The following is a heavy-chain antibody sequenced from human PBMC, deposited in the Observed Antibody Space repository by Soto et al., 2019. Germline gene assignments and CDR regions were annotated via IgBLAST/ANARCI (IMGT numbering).Heavy chain of an antibody. V-gene: IGHV1-3*01. J-gene: IGHJ5*02. CDR1: GYTFTSYA. CDR3: ARDRDIVVVVAATRRSRPPNNWFDP. D-gene: IGHD2-15*01. Sequence: ASGKVSCKASGYTFTSYAMHWVRQAPGQRLEWMGWINAGNGNTKYSQKFQGRVTITRDTSASTAYMELSSLRSEDTAVYYCARDRDIVVVVAATRRSRPPNNWFDPWGQGTLVT. CDR2: INAGNGNT.